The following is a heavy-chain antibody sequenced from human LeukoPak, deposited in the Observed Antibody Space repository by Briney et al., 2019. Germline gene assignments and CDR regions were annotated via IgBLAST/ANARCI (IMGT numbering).Heavy chain of an antibody. CDR1: GYTFTSYG. Sequence: ASVKVSCKASGYTFTSYGISWVRQAPGRGLEWMGWISAYNGNTNYAQKLQGRVTMTTDTSTSTAYMELRSLRSDDTAVYYCARIYDFWSGYLIDPWGQGTLVTVSS. D-gene: IGHD3-3*01. CDR2: ISAYNGNT. CDR3: ARIYDFWSGYLIDP. V-gene: IGHV1-18*01. J-gene: IGHJ5*02.